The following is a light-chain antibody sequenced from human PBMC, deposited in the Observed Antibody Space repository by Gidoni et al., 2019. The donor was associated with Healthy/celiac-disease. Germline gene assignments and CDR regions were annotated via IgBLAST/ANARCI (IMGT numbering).Light chain of an antibody. Sequence: QSALTQPASVSGSPGQSITISCTGTSSDVGGYNYVSWDQQHPGKAPKLMIYDVSNRPSGVSNRFSGSKSGNTASLTISGRQAEDEADYYCSSYTSSSTLEVFGGGTKLTVL. J-gene: IGLJ3*02. CDR3: SSYTSSSTLEV. CDR1: SSDVGGYNY. CDR2: DVS. V-gene: IGLV2-14*01.